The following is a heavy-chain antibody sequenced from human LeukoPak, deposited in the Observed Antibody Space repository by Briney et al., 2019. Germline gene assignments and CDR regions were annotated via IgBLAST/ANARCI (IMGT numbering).Heavy chain of an antibody. V-gene: IGHV4-30-4*01. CDR1: GGSISSGDYY. Sequence: SETLSLTCTVSGGSISSGDYYWSWIRQPPGKGLEWIGYIYYRGSTYYNPSLKSRVIISVDTSKNQFSLQLRSVTAADTAVYYCAREGARITAAGLFDYWGQGTLVTVSS. J-gene: IGHJ4*02. D-gene: IGHD6-13*01. CDR3: AREGARITAAGLFDY. CDR2: IYYRGST.